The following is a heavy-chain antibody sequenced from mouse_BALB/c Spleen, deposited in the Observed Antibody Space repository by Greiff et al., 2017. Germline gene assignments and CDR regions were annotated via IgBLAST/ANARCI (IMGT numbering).Heavy chain of an antibody. CDR1: GFSLTSYG. CDR3: AREGYRYDADAMDY. CDR2: IWSGGST. J-gene: IGHJ4*01. V-gene: IGHV2-2*02. Sequence: VKLVESGPGLVQPSQSLSITCTVSGFSLTSYGVHWVRQSPGKGLEWLGVIWSGGSTDYNAAFISRLSISKDNSKSQVFFKMNSLQANDTAIYYCAREGYRYDADAMDYWGQGTSVTVSS. D-gene: IGHD2-14*01.